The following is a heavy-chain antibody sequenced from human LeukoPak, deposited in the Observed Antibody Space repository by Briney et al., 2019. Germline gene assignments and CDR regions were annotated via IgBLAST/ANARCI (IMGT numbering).Heavy chain of an antibody. V-gene: IGHV4-59*01. CDR1: GVSISSYY. D-gene: IGHD6-19*01. CDR3: ARGGSGWSDY. CDR2: IYYSGST. J-gene: IGHJ4*02. Sequence: SETLSLTCTVSGVSISSYYWSWIRQPPGKGLEWIGYIYYSGSTNYNPSLKSRVTISVDTSKNQFSLKLSSVTAADTAVYYCARGGSGWSDYWGQGTLVTVSS.